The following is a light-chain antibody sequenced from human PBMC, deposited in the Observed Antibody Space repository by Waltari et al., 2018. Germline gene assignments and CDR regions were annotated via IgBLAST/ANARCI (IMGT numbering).Light chain of an antibody. CDR1: TPNIDNNY. CDR2: EQN. J-gene: IGLJ3*02. Sequence: QSVLTQSPSVSAAPGQKVTIPCSGSTPNIDNNYVSWYQQFPGTAPKILIYEQNRRPSGMPDRFVGAKSGASATLGSTGLQNGDEAKYYCGTWESSLGIGVLGGGTRVTVL. CDR3: GTWESSLGIGV. V-gene: IGLV1-51*01.